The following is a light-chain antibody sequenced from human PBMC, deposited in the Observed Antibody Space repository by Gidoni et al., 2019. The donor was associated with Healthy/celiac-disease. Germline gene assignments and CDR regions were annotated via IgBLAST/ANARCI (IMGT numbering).Light chain of an antibody. V-gene: IGKV1-39*01. CDR3: QQSYSTPPLT. CDR2: AAS. CDR1: QSISSY. J-gene: IGKJ1*01. Sequence: DIQMTQSPSSLSASVGDRVTITCRASQSISSYLNWYQQKPGKAPKLLIYAASSLQSGVPSRFSGSGSVTDFTLTISSLQPEDFATYYCQQSYSTPPLTFGQXTKVEIK.